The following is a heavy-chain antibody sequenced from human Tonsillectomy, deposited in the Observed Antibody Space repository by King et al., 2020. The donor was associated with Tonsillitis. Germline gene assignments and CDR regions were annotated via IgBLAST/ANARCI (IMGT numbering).Heavy chain of an antibody. Sequence: QLVQSGGGLVKPGGSLRLSCAAAGFTFSDYYMNWIRQSPGKGLEWVSYISSSGGIIYYADSVKGRFTISRDNAKNSLYLQMNSLRPEDTAVYYCARDLGRYSSSWGGDCWGQGTLVTVSS. CDR3: ARDLGRYSSSWGGDC. CDR2: ISSSGGII. J-gene: IGHJ4*02. V-gene: IGHV3-11*01. D-gene: IGHD6-13*01. CDR1: GFTFSDYY.